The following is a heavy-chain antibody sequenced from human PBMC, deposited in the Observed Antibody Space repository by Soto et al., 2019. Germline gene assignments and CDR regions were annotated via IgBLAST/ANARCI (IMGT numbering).Heavy chain of an antibody. CDR3: ARDQLRRKELIYYGMDV. D-gene: IGHD1-1*01. V-gene: IGHV4-31*03. Sequence: TLSLTCTVSGGSISSGGYYWSWIRQHPGKGLEWIGYIYYSGSTYYNPSLKSRVTISVDTSKNQFSLKLSSVTAADTAVYYCARDQLRRKELIYYGMDVWGQGTTVTVSS. CDR1: GGSISSGGYY. CDR2: IYYSGST. J-gene: IGHJ6*02.